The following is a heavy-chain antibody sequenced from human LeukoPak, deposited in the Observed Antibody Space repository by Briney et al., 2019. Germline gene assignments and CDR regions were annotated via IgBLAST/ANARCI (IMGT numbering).Heavy chain of an antibody. V-gene: IGHV1-18*01. D-gene: IGHD1-26*01. Sequence: ASVKVSCKASGYTFTDYAIGWVRQAPGHGLEWMGWISAYNGYTNYAQSLQGRVTMTTDTSTSTAYMELRSLRSDDTAMYFCARVGGTYESLVDYWGQGTLVTVSS. CDR1: GYTFTDYA. CDR2: ISAYNGYT. CDR3: ARVGGTYESLVDY. J-gene: IGHJ4*02.